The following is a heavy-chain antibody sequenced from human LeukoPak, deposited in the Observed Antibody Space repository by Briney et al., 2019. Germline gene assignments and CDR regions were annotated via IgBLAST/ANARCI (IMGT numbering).Heavy chain of an antibody. CDR1: GFTFSSYE. CDR3: ARDPPVYYYGSGSYSGYYGMDV. CDR2: ISSSGSTI. J-gene: IGHJ6*04. V-gene: IGHV3-48*03. D-gene: IGHD3-10*01. Sequence: PGGSLRLSCAASGFTFSSYEMNWVRQAPGKGLEWVSYISSSGSTIYYADSVKGRFTISRDNAKNSLYLQMNSLRAEDTAVYYCARDPPVYYYGSGSYSGYYGMDVWGKGTTVTVSS.